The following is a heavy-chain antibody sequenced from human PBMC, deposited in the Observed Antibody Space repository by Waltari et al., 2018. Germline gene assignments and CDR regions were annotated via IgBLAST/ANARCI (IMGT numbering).Heavy chain of an antibody. CDR3: AKAGWGSPFDY. J-gene: IGHJ4*02. CDR2: IKVSVGST. V-gene: IGHV3-23*01. D-gene: IGHD3-16*01. CDR1: GFTFSSYD. Sequence: EVQLLESGGGLVQPGGSLRLSCAAYGFTFSSYDMRWVRQAPGQGLEWVSAIKVSVGSTYDSDSVKGLFTISRDNSKNTLYLQMNRLRAEDTAVYYCAKAGWGSPFDYWGQGTLVTVSS.